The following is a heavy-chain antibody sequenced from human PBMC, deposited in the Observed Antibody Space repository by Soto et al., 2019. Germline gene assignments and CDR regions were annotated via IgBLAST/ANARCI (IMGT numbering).Heavy chain of an antibody. Sequence: EVQLLESGGGLVQPGGSLRLSCAASGFTVNNHAMHWVRQAPGEGLEWVSGFAGDFINTRYADSVRGRFTISRDTSKNTLYLQMNSLRAEDTAVYYCAKHTVVTPPDFDYWGQGTLVTVSS. CDR2: FAGDFINT. CDR1: GFTVNNHA. V-gene: IGHV3-23*01. D-gene: IGHD2-21*02. J-gene: IGHJ4*02. CDR3: AKHTVVTPPDFDY.